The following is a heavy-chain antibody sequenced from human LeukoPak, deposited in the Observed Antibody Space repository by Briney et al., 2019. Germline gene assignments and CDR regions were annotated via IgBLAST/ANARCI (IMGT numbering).Heavy chain of an antibody. CDR1: GYTFTIYD. D-gene: IGHD2-2*03. CDR3: ARGQWIET. Sequence: ASVNVSSTASGYTFTIYDINWVRQATGPGIEWMGWMNFNSGNTSYAQKFQGRVTMTRNTSISTAYMELSSLRCEDTAVYDCARGQWIETWGQGTLGTVSS. J-gene: IGHJ4*02. CDR2: MNFNSGNT. V-gene: IGHV1-8*01.